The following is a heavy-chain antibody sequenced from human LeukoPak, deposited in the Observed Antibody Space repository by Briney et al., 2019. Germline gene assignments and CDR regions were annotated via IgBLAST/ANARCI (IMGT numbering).Heavy chain of an antibody. D-gene: IGHD1-26*01. J-gene: IGHJ3*02. Sequence: SETLSLTCTVSGGSISSGTYYWSWIRQPAGKGLEWIGRIYTSGSTNYNPSLKSRVTISVDTSKNQFSLKLSSVTAADTAMYYCARGPNGATLAFDIWGQGTMVTVSS. CDR1: GGSISSGTYY. CDR2: IYTSGST. CDR3: ARGPNGATLAFDI. V-gene: IGHV4-61*02.